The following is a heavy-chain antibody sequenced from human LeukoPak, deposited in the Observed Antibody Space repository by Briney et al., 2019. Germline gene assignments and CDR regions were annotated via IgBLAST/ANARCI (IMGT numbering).Heavy chain of an antibody. CDR1: GGSFSGYY. V-gene: IGHV4-34*01. J-gene: IGHJ6*02. Sequence: SETLSLTCAVSGGSFSGYYWYWIRQPPGKGLEWIGEINHGESTNYNPSLKSRATLSVDTSKNQFSLKLTSVTAADTAVYYCARGRTYYYDTSGYYPSIYYGMDVWGQGTTVIVSS. D-gene: IGHD3-22*01. CDR3: ARGRTYYYDTSGYYPSIYYGMDV. CDR2: INHGEST.